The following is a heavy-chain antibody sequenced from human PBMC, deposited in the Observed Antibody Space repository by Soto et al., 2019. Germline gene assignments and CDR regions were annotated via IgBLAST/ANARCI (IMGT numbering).Heavy chain of an antibody. CDR3: AKDMKWGGMTTIHYFDS. J-gene: IGHJ4*02. CDR2: ISSNIDTI. Sequence: EVQLVESGGGLVQPGRSLRLYCVASGVTADEYAMHWVRQAPGKRLEWVSGISSNIDTIDYADSVQGRLTISRDKAKNTLFLQMNRLRPEDTAVYYCAKDMKWGGMTTIHYFDSWGQGTLVTVSS. D-gene: IGHD4-17*01. V-gene: IGHV3-9*02. CDR1: GVTADEYA.